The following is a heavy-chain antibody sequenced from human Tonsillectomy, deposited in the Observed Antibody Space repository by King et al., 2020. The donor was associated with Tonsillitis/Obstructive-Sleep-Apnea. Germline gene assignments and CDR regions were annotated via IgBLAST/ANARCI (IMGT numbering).Heavy chain of an antibody. J-gene: IGHJ4*02. CDR2: LYLYDVK. V-gene: IGHV2-5*01. CDR1: GFSLSTSGVG. Sequence: TLKESGPTLVKPTQTLTLTCTFSGFSLSTSGVGVGWIRQPPGKALEWLALLYLYDVKRYSPSLKSRLTITKDTPKNQVVLTMTNMDPVDTATYYCAHRHRLVHLDCWGQGTLVTVSS. CDR3: AHRHRLVHLDC. D-gene: IGHD6-19*01.